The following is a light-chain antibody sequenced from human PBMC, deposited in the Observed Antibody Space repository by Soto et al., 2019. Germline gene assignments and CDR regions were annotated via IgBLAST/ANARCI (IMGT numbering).Light chain of an antibody. J-gene: IGLJ1*01. V-gene: IGLV2-18*01. Sequence: QSALTQPPSVSGSPGQSVTISCTGTSSDVGSYNRVSWYQQPPGTAPKLMIYEVSNRPSGVPDRFSGSKSGNTASLTISGLQAEDEADYHCSLYTSSSNVFGTGTKLTVL. CDR1: SSDVGSYNR. CDR2: EVS. CDR3: SLYTSSSNV.